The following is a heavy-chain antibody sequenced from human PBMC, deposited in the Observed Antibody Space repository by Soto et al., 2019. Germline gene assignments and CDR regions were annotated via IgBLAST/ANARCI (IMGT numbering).Heavy chain of an antibody. CDR3: ARKIRYYFYMDV. CDR1: GGSITSSSYY. CDR2: IFYSGST. J-gene: IGHJ6*03. V-gene: IGHV4-39*02. Sequence: SETLSLTCTVSGGSITSSSYYWDWIRQPPGKGLEWIGSIFYSGSTYYNPSLKTRVTISIDTSKNHFSLKLSSVTAADTAVYYCARKIRYYFYMDVWGKGTTVTVSS.